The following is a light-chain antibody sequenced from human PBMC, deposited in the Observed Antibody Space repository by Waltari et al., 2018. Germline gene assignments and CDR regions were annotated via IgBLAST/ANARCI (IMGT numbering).Light chain of an antibody. CDR2: EVS. CDR1: SSDVGGYNY. Sequence: QSALTQPPSASGSPGQSVTIPCTGTSSDVGGYNYVSWYQQHPGKAPKLMIYEVSQRPSGVPDRFSGSKSGNTASLTVSGLQAEDEADYYCSSYAGSNNVVFGGGTKLTVL. J-gene: IGLJ2*01. CDR3: SSYAGSNNVV. V-gene: IGLV2-8*01.